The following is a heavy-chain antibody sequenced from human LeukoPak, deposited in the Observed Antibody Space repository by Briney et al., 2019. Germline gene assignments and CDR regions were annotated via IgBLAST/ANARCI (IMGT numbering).Heavy chain of an antibody. D-gene: IGHD5-24*01. J-gene: IGHJ4*02. CDR1: GYSISSGYY. CDR2: IYHSGST. CDR3: ARQGNGYSRVDY. V-gene: IGHV4-38-2*01. Sequence: PSETLSLTCAVSGYSISSGYYWGWIRQPPGKGLEWIGSIYHSGSTYYNPSLKSRVTISVDTSKNQFSLKLSSVTAADTATYYCARQGNGYSRVDYWGQGTLVTVSS.